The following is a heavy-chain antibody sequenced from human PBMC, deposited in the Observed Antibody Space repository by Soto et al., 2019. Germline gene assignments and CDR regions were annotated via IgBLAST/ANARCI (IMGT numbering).Heavy chain of an antibody. Sequence: QVQLVESGGGLVKPGGSLRLSCAASGFTFSDYYMSWIRQAPGKGLEWVSYITSSSRYTIYADSVRGRFTISRDNAKNSLFLQMNSLRAEDTAVYYCARADHYDTSGYWKWGQGTLVTVS. CDR3: ARADHYDTSGYWK. D-gene: IGHD3-22*01. V-gene: IGHV3-11*05. CDR1: GFTFSDYY. CDR2: ITSSSRYT. J-gene: IGHJ4*02.